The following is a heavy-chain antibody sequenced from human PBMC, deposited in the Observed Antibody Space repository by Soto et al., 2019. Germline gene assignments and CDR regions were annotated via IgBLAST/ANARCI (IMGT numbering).Heavy chain of an antibody. CDR1: GGSISSSSYY. V-gene: IGHV4-39*01. CDR2: IYYSGST. J-gene: IGHJ6*02. D-gene: IGHD3-16*01. CDR3: ARLPLGIWATMDV. Sequence: QLQLQESGPGLVKPSETLSLTCTVSGGSISSSSYYWGWIRQPPGKGLEWIGSIYYSGSTYYNPSPTSRLTISVDTSKNQFSLKLSSVTAADTAVYYCARLPLGIWATMDVWGQGTTVTVSS.